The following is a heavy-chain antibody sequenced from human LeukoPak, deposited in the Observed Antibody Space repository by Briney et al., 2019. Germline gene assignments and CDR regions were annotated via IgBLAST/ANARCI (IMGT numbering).Heavy chain of an antibody. CDR1: GGSISSYY. J-gene: IGHJ6*02. CDR3: ARAIAVAGIGGYYYYYYGMDV. Sequence: PSETLSLTCTVSGGSISSYYWSWIRQPPGKGLEWIGYIYYSGNTNYNPSLKSRVTISVDTSKNQFSLKLSSVTAADTAVYYCARAIAVAGIGGYYYYYYGMDVWGQGTTVTVSS. V-gene: IGHV4-59*01. CDR2: IYYSGNT. D-gene: IGHD6-19*01.